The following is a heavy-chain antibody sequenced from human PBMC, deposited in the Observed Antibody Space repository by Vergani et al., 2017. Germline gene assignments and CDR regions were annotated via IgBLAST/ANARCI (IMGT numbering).Heavy chain of an antibody. V-gene: IGHV3-21*01. CDR2: ISSSSSYI. D-gene: IGHD3-3*01. Sequence: EVQLVESGGGLVKPGGSLRLSCAASGFTFSSYSMNWVRQAPGKGLEWVSSISSSSSYIYYADSVKGRFTVTRDNAKNSLCLQMNSLRAEDTAVYYCARVIQEWYYDYMDVWGKGSTVTASS. J-gene: IGHJ6*03. CDR1: GFTFSSYS. CDR3: ARVIQEWYYDYMDV.